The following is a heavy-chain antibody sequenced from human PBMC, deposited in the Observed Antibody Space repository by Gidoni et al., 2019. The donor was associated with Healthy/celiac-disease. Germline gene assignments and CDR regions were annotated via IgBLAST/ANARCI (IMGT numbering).Heavy chain of an antibody. CDR3: ARLPGYSSSWYKGSFDY. CDR2: INHSGST. Sequence: QVQLQQWGAGLLKPSEPLSLTCAVYGGSFSGYYWSWIRQPPGKGLEWIGEINHSGSTNYNPSLKSRVTISVDTSKNQFSLKLSSVTAADTAVYYCARLPGYSSSWYKGSFDYWGQGTLVTVSS. J-gene: IGHJ4*02. CDR1: GGSFSGYY. V-gene: IGHV4-34*01. D-gene: IGHD6-13*01.